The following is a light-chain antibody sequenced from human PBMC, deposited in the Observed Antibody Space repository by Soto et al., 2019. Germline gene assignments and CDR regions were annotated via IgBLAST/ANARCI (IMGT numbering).Light chain of an antibody. V-gene: IGLV2-23*02. CDR1: SSDVGNYNL. J-gene: IGLJ1*01. CDR2: EVT. Sequence: QSALTQPASVSGSPGQSITISCTGISSDVGNYNLVSWYQQHPDNAPQLMIYEVTKRPSGVSYRFSGPKSGNTASLTISGLQTEDEADYDGCSYAGRSHYVFGTGTKLTVL. CDR3: CSYAGRSHYV.